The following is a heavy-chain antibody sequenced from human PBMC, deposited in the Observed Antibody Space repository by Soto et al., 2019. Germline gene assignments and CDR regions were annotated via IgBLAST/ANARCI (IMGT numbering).Heavy chain of an antibody. D-gene: IGHD3-3*01. J-gene: IGHJ5*02. CDR3: ARDQYDFWSGYPPGDP. CDR2: ISAYNGNT. Sequence: QVQLVQSGAEVKKPGASVKVSCKASGYTFTSYGISWVRQAPGQGLEWMGWISAYNGNTNYAQKIQGRVTMTTDTSTSTAYMELRSLRSDDTAVYYCARDQYDFWSGYPPGDPWGQGTLVTVSS. V-gene: IGHV1-18*01. CDR1: GYTFTSYG.